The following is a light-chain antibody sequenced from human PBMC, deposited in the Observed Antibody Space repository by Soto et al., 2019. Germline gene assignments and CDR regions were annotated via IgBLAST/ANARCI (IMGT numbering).Light chain of an antibody. CDR3: MQALQSPT. CDR2: LGS. V-gene: IGKV2-28*01. Sequence: IVMIQSPLSLPVTPGEAASISCRPSQSLLYTNGYNYLDWYLQKPGXSPXLLIYLGSNRASGVPDRFSGSGSGTDFTLKISRVEPEGVGVYYCMQALQSPTFGQGTKVDI. J-gene: IGKJ1*01. CDR1: QSLLYTNGYNY.